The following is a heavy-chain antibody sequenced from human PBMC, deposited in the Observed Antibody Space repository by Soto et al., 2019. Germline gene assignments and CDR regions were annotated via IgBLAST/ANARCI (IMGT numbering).Heavy chain of an antibody. J-gene: IGHJ4*02. D-gene: IGHD3-22*01. CDR3: ARGSGYMIY. CDR1: GYIFTSHW. V-gene: IGHV5-51*01. Sequence: VESLKISCKGSGYIFTSHWISWVRQMPGKGLEWMGVIHPSDSDTRYSPSFQGQVTMSADKSISTAYLQRSSLRASDTAIYYCARGSGYMIYWGQGTLVTVSS. CDR2: IHPSDSDT.